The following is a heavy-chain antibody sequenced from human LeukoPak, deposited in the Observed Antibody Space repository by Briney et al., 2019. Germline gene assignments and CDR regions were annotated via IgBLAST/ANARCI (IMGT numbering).Heavy chain of an antibody. J-gene: IGHJ3*02. CDR2: FDPEDGET. CDR1: GYTLTELS. V-gene: IGHV1-24*01. D-gene: IGHD3-3*01. Sequence: GASVKVSCKVSGYTLTELSMHWVRQAPGKGLEWMGGFDPEDGETIYAQKFQGRVTMTEDTSTDTAYMELSSLRSEDTAVYYCATALITYYDFWSGSGAFDIWGQGTMVTVSS. CDR3: ATALITYYDFWSGSGAFDI.